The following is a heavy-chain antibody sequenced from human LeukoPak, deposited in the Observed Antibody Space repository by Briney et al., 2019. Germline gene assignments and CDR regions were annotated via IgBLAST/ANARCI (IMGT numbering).Heavy chain of an antibody. CDR1: GGSISSSSYY. CDR2: IYYSGST. D-gene: IGHD2-15*01. Sequence: TSETLSLTCTVSGGSISSSSYYWGWIRQPPGKGLEWIGSIYYSGSTYYNPSLKSRVTISVDTSKNQFSLKLSSVTAADTAVYYCARHQAGRISKPFDYWGQGTLVTVSS. V-gene: IGHV4-39*01. CDR3: ARHQAGRISKPFDY. J-gene: IGHJ4*02.